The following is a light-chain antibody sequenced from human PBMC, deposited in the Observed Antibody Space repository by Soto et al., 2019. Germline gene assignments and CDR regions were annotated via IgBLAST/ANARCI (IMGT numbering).Light chain of an antibody. J-gene: IGKJ4*01. CDR2: DAS. CDR3: QQYEDLPLT. V-gene: IGKV1-33*01. CDR1: QDINNY. Sequence: DIQLTQSPSSLSASVGDRVTITCQASQDINNYLNWYQQKPGKAPKLLIFDASSVETGVPSRFSGSGSGTHFTSTISSLEPEDIATYHCQQYEDLPLTFGGGTRVELK.